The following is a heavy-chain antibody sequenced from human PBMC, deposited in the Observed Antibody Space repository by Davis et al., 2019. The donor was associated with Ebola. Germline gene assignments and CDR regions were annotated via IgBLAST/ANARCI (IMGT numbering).Heavy chain of an antibody. J-gene: IGHJ4*02. Sequence: SVKVSCKASGYTFTSYDISWVRQAPGQGLEWMGRIIPILGIANYAQKFQGRVTITADKSTSTAYMELSSLRSEDTAVYYCARDLAVAGDYWGQGTLVTVSS. V-gene: IGHV1-69*04. CDR3: ARDLAVAGDY. CDR1: GYTFTSYD. CDR2: IIPILGIA. D-gene: IGHD6-19*01.